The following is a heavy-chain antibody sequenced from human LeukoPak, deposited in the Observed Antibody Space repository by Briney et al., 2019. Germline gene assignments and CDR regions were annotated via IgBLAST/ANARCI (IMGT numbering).Heavy chain of an antibody. Sequence: ASVKVSCKVSGYTLTELSMHWVRQAPGKGLEWMGGFDPEDGETIYAQKFQGRVTMTEDTSTDTAYMELSSLRSEDTAVYYCARSPLNYEIFDPWGQGTLVTVSS. CDR2: FDPEDGET. D-gene: IGHD1-7*01. J-gene: IGHJ5*02. V-gene: IGHV1-24*01. CDR1: GYTLTELS. CDR3: ARSPLNYEIFDP.